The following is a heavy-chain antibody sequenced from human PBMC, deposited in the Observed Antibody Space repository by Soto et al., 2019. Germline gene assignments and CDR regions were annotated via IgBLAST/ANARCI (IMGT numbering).Heavy chain of an antibody. D-gene: IGHD3-16*01. CDR2: IYHRGNT. J-gene: IGHJ2*01. CDR3: ARLYASIEWYFEV. Sequence: QVQLQESGPGLVKPSGTLSLTCAVSGGSIISSSWWSWVRQPPGKGLEWIGEIYHRGNTNYNPSLKSRVTISLDQSSNQFSLKLNSLTAADTARYDCARLYASIEWYFEVWGRGTLVTVSS. V-gene: IGHV4-4*02. CDR1: GGSIISSSW.